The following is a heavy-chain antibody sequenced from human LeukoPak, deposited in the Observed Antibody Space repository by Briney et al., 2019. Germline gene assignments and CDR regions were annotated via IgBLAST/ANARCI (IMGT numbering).Heavy chain of an antibody. J-gene: IGHJ5*02. V-gene: IGHV4-39*01. CDR2: MPYDENVADNEIP. CDR3: VKLSATGVTGRRLFDA. D-gene: IGHD2/OR15-2a*01. CDR1: GDTFSSSGIS. Sequence: PSETLSLTCTASGDTFSSSGISWVRIRQPPGKGLEWIGTMPYDENVADNEIPSYNPSLKSRVSISADTSKNQLSLKVNSVTAADTAEYMAVKLSATGVTGRRLFDAWGQGTLVIVSS.